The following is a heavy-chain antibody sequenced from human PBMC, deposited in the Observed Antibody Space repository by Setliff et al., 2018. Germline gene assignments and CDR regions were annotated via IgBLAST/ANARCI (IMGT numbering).Heavy chain of an antibody. CDR2: MNPNSGNT. Sequence: ASLKVSCKASGYTFTSYDINWVRQATGQGLEWMGWMNPNSGNTGYAQKFQGRVTMTRNTSISTAYMELSSLRSEDTAVYYCARGLTYYYDSSVRFLDAFDIWGQGTMVTVSS. CDR1: GYTFTSYD. J-gene: IGHJ3*02. V-gene: IGHV1-8*01. D-gene: IGHD3-22*01. CDR3: ARGLTYYYDSSVRFLDAFDI.